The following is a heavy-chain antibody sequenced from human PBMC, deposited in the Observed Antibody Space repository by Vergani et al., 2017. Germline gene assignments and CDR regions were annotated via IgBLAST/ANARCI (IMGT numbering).Heavy chain of an antibody. CDR2: IRYDGSNK. J-gene: IGHJ4*02. D-gene: IGHD2-2*01. CDR3: AKGRVPAAIHGVDY. CDR1: GFTFSSYG. Sequence: VHLLESGGGLVQSGGSLRLSCAASGFTFSSYGMHWVRQAPGKGLEWVAFIRYDGSNKYYADSVKGRFTISRDNSKNTLYLQMNSLRAEDTAVYYCAKGRVPAAIHGVDYWGQGILVTVSS. V-gene: IGHV3-30*02.